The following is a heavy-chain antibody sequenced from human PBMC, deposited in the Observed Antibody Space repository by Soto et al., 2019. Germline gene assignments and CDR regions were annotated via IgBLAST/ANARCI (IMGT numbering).Heavy chain of an antibody. D-gene: IGHD1-7*01. J-gene: IGHJ4*02. CDR1: GYTFTSYG. CDR2: ISAYNGNT. V-gene: IGHV1-18*01. Sequence: ASVKVSCKASGYTFTSYGISWVRQAPGQGLEWMGWISAYNGNTNYAQKLQGRVTMTTDTSTSTAYMELRSLRSDDTAVYYCVLTISRNYGVPVYDWGQGILVTVFS. CDR3: VLTISRNYGVPVYD.